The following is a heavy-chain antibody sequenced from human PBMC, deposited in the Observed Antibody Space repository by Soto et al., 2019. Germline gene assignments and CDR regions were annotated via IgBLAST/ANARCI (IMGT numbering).Heavy chain of an antibody. D-gene: IGHD3-3*01. Sequence: QVQLVQSGAEVKKPGASVKVSCKASGYTFTRSGISWVRQAPGQGLEWLVWINPDNGNTNYAQHLQGRVSLTTDTSTSTAYMDRRSLRSDDTAVYYCARDQGITTFGVYSMYYYGMDVWGQGTTVTVSS. CDR2: INPDNGNT. V-gene: IGHV1-18*01. J-gene: IGHJ6*02. CDR3: ARDQGITTFGVYSMYYYGMDV. CDR1: GYTFTRSG.